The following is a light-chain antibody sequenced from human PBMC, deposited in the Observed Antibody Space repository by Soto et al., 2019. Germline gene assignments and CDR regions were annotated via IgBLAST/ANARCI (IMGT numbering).Light chain of an antibody. J-gene: IGKJ1*01. CDR2: LGS. Sequence: DIVVPQSPLSLPVTPGEPASISCRSSQSLLPRNGYHYFDWYLQQPGQSPQILYYLGSSRASGVPDRVSGSGSVTDFTLKISRVEAEDFALYYCMQTLQAPLTFGQGTKVDI. CDR3: MQTLQAPLT. V-gene: IGKV2-28*01. CDR1: QSLLPRNGYHY.